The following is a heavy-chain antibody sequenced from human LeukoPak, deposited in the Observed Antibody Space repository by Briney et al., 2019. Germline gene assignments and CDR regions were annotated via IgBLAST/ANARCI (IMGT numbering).Heavy chain of an antibody. CDR2: IYSGGST. Sequence: GGSLRLSCAASGFTVSSNYMSWVRQAPGKGLEWVSVIYSGGSTYYADSVKGRFTISRDNSKNTLYLQMNSLRAEDTAVYYCARDGPTYYYDSSGYLNWFDPWGQGTLVTVSS. V-gene: IGHV3-66*01. J-gene: IGHJ5*02. CDR1: GFTVSSNY. CDR3: ARDGPTYYYDSSGYLNWFDP. D-gene: IGHD3-22*01.